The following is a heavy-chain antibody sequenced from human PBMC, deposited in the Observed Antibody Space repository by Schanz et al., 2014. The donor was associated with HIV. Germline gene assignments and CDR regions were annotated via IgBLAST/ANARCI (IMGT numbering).Heavy chain of an antibody. CDR2: ISAYNGNT. V-gene: IGHV1-18*01. Sequence: QVQLVQSGAEVKKPGASVKVSCKASGYTFSNFGISWVRQAPGQGLEWLGWISAYNGNTNYAQNVQGRVTVTTDTHDTTPPNNRTPNHAQNGQGRVTVTTDTSTSTAYMELRSLRSDDTAVYYCARDRRALGVSYYYYGLDVWGQGTTVTVSS. D-gene: IGHD6-6*01. CDR3: VTTDTSTSTAYMELRSLRSDDTAVYYCARDRRALGVSYYYYGLDV. CDR1: GYTFSNFG. J-gene: IGHJ6*02.